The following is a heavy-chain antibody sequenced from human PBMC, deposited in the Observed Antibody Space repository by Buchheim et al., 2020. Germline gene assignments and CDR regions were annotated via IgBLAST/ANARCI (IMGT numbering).Heavy chain of an antibody. CDR3: AKGDCSSTSCYTRYYGMDV. D-gene: IGHD2-2*02. Sequence: QVQLVESGGGVVQPGRSLRLSCAASGFTFSSYGMHWVRQAPGKGLEWVAVISYDGSNKYYADSVKGRFTISRDNSKNTLYPQMNSLRAEDTAVYYCAKGDCSSTSCYTRYYGMDVWGQGTT. CDR1: GFTFSSYG. CDR2: ISYDGSNK. J-gene: IGHJ6*02. V-gene: IGHV3-30*18.